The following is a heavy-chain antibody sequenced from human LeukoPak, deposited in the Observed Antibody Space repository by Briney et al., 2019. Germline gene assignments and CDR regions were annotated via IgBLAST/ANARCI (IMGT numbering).Heavy chain of an antibody. CDR2: IYYSGST. V-gene: IGHV4-59*01. Sequence: KPSETLSLTCTVSGGSISSYYWSWLRQPPGKGLEWIGYIYYSGSTNYNPSLKSRVTISVDTSKNQFSLRLSSVTAADTAVYYCARVTGYMIEDYFDYWGQGTLVTVSS. CDR3: ARVTGYMIEDYFDY. D-gene: IGHD3-22*01. J-gene: IGHJ4*02. CDR1: GGSISSYY.